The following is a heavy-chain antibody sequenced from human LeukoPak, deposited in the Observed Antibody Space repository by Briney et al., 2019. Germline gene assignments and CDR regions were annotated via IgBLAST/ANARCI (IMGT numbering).Heavy chain of an antibody. J-gene: IGHJ4*02. CDR3: ARAYSRWVRGVGEC. D-gene: IGHD3-10*01. V-gene: IGHV1-2*02. CDR2: INPNSGGT. Sequence: ASVKVSCKXSGYTFTGYYMHWVRQSPGQGLEWMGWINPNSGGTNYAQKFQGRVTMTRDTSISTAYMELSRLRSDDTAVYYCARAYSRWVRGVGECWGQGTLVTVSS. CDR1: GYTFTGYY.